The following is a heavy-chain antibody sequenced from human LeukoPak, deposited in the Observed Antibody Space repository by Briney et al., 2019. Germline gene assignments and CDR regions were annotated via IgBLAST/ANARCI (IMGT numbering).Heavy chain of an antibody. Sequence: GRSLRLSCAASGFTFDDYAMHWVRQAPGKGLEWVSGISWNSGSIGYADSVKGRFTISRDNAKNSLYLQMNSLRAEDTAVYYCARAQYYYDSSGYYFDYWGQGTLVTVSS. J-gene: IGHJ4*02. D-gene: IGHD3-22*01. CDR2: ISWNSGSI. V-gene: IGHV3-9*01. CDR1: GFTFDDYA. CDR3: ARAQYYYDSSGYYFDY.